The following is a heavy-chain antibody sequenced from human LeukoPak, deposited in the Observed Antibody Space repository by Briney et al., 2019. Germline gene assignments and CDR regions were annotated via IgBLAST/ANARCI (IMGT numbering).Heavy chain of an antibody. CDR1: GFTFSSYS. V-gene: IGHV3-48*01. J-gene: IGHJ3*01. CDR2: ISSGSDST. Sequence: GGSLRLSCAVSGFTFSSYSMNWVRQAPGRGLEWVSYISSGSDSTYYADSVKGRLTISRDNARKSLYLQMNSLRAEDTAVYYCARTDAFDVWGQGTMVTVSS. CDR3: ARTDAFDV.